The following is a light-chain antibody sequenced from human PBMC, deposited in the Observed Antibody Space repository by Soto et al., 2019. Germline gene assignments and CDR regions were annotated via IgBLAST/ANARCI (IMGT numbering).Light chain of an antibody. CDR2: GVS. V-gene: IGKV3-20*01. CDR1: QSVSSNS. Sequence: EIVLTQSPGTLSLSPGEGDTLSCRASQSVSSNSLAWYQQKPGQAPRLLIYGVSTRATGIPDRFSGSGSGTDFTLTINRLEPEDFAVYYCQQYGSSPLTFGGGTKVDIK. J-gene: IGKJ4*01. CDR3: QQYGSSPLT.